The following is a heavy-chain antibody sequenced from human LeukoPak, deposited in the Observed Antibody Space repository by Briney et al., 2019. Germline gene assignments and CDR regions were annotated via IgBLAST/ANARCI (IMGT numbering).Heavy chain of an antibody. J-gene: IGHJ6*03. CDR3: ARRRSEGYYYYYMDV. D-gene: IGHD1-1*01. CDR1: GGSVSSGSFY. Sequence: SETLSLTCSVSGGSVSSGSFYWSWIRQPPGKGLEWIGYIYYSGSTNYNPSLKSRVTISVDTSKNQFSLKLSSVTAADTAVYFCARRRSEGYYYYYMDVWGKGTTVTVSS. V-gene: IGHV4-61*01. CDR2: IYYSGST.